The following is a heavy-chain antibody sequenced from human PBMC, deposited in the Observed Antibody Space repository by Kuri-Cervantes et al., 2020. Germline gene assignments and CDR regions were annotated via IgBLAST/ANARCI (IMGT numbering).Heavy chain of an antibody. Sequence: GSLRLSCAVSGYSISSGYYWGWIRQPPGKGLEWIGEINHSGSTNYNPSPKSRVTISVDTSKNQFSLKLSSVTAADTAVYYCARAVVAAPWGQGTLVTVSS. CDR3: ARAVVAAP. CDR2: INHSGST. D-gene: IGHD2-15*01. V-gene: IGHV4-38-2*01. CDR1: GYSISSGYY. J-gene: IGHJ5*02.